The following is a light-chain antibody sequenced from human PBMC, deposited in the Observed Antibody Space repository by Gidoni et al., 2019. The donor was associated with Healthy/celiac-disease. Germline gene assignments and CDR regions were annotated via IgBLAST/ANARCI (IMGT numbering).Light chain of an antibody. CDR2: GAS. J-gene: IGKJ1*01. CDR3: QQYGSSPPLT. Sequence: DIVLTQSPGTLSLSPGERATLSCRASQSVSSSYLAWYQQKPGQAPRLLIYGASSRATGIPDRFSGSGAGTDFTLTISRLVPEDFALYYCQQYGSSPPLTFGQGTKVEIK. V-gene: IGKV3-20*01. CDR1: QSVSSSY.